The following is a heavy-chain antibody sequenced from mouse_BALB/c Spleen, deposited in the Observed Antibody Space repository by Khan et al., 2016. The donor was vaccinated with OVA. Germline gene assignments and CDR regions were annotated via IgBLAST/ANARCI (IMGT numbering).Heavy chain of an antibody. J-gene: IGHJ3*01. CDR2: INTYTGEP. CDR1: GYTFTNYG. CDR3: ASSNGNYLFAY. V-gene: IGHV9-3-1*01. D-gene: IGHD2-1*01. Sequence: QIQLVQSGPELKKPGETVKISCKASGYTFTNYGMNWVKQAPGKGLKWMGWINTYTGEPTYADDFKGRFAFSLEHSASTAYLQINNLKNEDTATYFCASSNGNYLFAYWGQGTLVTVAA.